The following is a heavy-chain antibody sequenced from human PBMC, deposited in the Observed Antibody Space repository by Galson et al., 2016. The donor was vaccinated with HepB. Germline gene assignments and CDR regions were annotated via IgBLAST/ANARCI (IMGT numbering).Heavy chain of an antibody. CDR2: IYHSRST. CDR1: GGSVASNAYY. Sequence: SETLSLTCTVSGGSVASNAYYWGWIRQPPGKGLEWIGIIYHSRSTNYNPSLKSRFTISVDKSKNQFSLKLRSVTAADTAVYYCARPINMAFDIWGQGTMVTVSS. J-gene: IGHJ3*02. CDR3: ARPINMAFDI. V-gene: IGHV4-39*01.